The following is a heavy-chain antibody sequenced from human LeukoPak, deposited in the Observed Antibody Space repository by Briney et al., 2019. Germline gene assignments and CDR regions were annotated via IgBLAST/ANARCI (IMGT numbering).Heavy chain of an antibody. Sequence: PGRSLRLPCAASGFTFSSYAMHWVRQAPGKGLEWVAVISYDGSNKYYADSVKGRFTISGDNSKNTLYLQMNSLRAEDTAVYYCARDRGAVAGPYGMDVWGKGTTVTVSS. V-gene: IGHV3-30*04. CDR1: GFTFSSYA. J-gene: IGHJ6*04. D-gene: IGHD6-19*01. CDR3: ARDRGAVAGPYGMDV. CDR2: ISYDGSNK.